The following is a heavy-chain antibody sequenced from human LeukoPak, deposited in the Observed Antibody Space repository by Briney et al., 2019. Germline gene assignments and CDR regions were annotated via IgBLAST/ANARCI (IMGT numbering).Heavy chain of an antibody. Sequence: SETLSLTCAVSGGSISSYYWSWIRQPPGRGLEWIGYIYYSGSTNYNPSLKSRVTISVDTSKNQFSLKLSSVTAADTAVYYCARGMQQLYHFDSWGRGTLVTVSS. CDR2: IYYSGST. CDR3: ARGMQQLYHFDS. CDR1: GGSISSYY. D-gene: IGHD6-13*01. J-gene: IGHJ4*02. V-gene: IGHV4-59*01.